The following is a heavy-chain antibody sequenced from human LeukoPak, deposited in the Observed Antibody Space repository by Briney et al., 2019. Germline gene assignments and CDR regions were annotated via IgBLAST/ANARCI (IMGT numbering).Heavy chain of an antibody. CDR1: GFTFSSYA. J-gene: IGHJ6*02. CDR3: ANQPSGADTYYYYGMDV. Sequence: GGSLRLSCAASGFTFSSYAMSWVRQAPGKGLEWVSAISGSGGSTYYADSVKGRFTISRDNSKNTLYLQMNSLRAEDTAVYYCANQPSGADTYYYYGMDVWGQGTTVTVSS. D-gene: IGHD3-10*01. V-gene: IGHV3-23*01. CDR2: ISGSGGST.